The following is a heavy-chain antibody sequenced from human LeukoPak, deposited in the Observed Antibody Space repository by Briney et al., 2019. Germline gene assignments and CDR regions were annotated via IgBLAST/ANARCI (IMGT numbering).Heavy chain of an antibody. CDR1: GFSLSTSGMC. V-gene: IGHV2-70*11. D-gene: IGHD5-18*01. CDR2: IDWDDDK. Sequence: SGPTLVNPTQTLTLTCTFSGFSLSTSGMCVSWIRQPPGKALEWLARIDWDDDKYYSTSLKTRLTISKDTSKNQVVLTMTNMDPVDTATYYCARTDTAMATDYFDYWGQGTLVTVSS. CDR3: ARTDTAMATDYFDY. J-gene: IGHJ4*02.